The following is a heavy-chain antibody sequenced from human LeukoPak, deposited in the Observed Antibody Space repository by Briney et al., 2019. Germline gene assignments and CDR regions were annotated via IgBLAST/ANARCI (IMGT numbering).Heavy chain of an antibody. D-gene: IGHD4-17*01. J-gene: IGHJ4*02. CDR3: ARATGTPFTFDY. V-gene: IGHV4-39*01. CDR2: IYHSGST. CDR1: GGSISSSTYY. Sequence: SETLSLTCTVSGGSISSSTYYWGWIRQPPGEGLEWIGSIYHSGSTYDNPSLKSRVTISVDTSKNQFSLKVRSVTAADTAVYYCARATGTPFTFDYWGQGTLVTVSS.